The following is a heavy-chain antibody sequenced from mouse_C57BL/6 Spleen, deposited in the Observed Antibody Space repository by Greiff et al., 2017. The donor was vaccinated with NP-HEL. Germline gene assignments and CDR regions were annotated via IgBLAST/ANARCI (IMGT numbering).Heavy chain of an antibody. D-gene: IGHD1-1*01. CDR2: IYPGDGDT. V-gene: IGHV1-80*01. CDR3: TRRANYYGSSSFDY. CDR1: GYAFSSYW. Sequence: QVQLQQSGAELVKPGASVKISCKASGYAFSSYWMNWVKQRPGKGLEWIGQIYPGDGDTNYNGKFKGKATLTADKSSSTAYMQLSSLPSEDAEVYFCTRRANYYGSSSFDYWGQGTTLTVSS. J-gene: IGHJ2*01.